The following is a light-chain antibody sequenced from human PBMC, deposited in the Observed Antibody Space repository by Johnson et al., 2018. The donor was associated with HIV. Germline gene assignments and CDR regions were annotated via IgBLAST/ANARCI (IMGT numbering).Light chain of an antibody. V-gene: IGLV1-51*02. J-gene: IGLJ1*01. CDR3: GTWDSSLGAWV. Sequence: QSVLTQPPSVSAAPGQKVTISCSGSSSNIGNNYVSWYQQLPGTAPKLLIYENNKRPSGIPDRFSGSKSGTSATLGITGLQTGDEADYYCGTWDSSLGAWVVGTGTKVTVL. CDR1: SSNIGNNY. CDR2: ENN.